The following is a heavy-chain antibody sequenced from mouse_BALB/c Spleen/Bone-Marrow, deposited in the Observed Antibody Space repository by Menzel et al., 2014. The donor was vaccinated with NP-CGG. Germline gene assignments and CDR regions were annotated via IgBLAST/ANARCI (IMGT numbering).Heavy chain of an antibody. J-gene: IGHJ4*01. CDR3: ARSGIGYYYGSNSYAMDY. CDR2: ISSGSSTI. V-gene: IGHV5-17*02. D-gene: IGHD1-1*01. CDR1: GFTFSSFG. Sequence: EVKLQESGGGLVQPGGSRKLSCAASGFTFSSFGMHWVRQAPEKGLEWVAYISSGSSTIYYADTVKGRFTISRDNPKNTLCLQMTSLRSEDTAMYYCARSGIGYYYGSNSYAMDYWGQGTSVTVSS.